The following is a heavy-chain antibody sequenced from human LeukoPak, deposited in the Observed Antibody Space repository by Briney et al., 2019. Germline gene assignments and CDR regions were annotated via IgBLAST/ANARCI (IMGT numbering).Heavy chain of an antibody. D-gene: IGHD5-18*01. V-gene: IGHV3-23*01. J-gene: IGHJ4*02. Sequence: SGGSLRLSCAASGFTFTTYWMSWVRQAPGKGLEWVSAISGSGVSTYYADSVKGRFTISRDNSKNTLYLQMNSLRAEDTAVYYCAKEYGYTYGEFDYWGQGTLVTVSS. CDR1: GFTFTTYW. CDR2: ISGSGVST. CDR3: AKEYGYTYGEFDY.